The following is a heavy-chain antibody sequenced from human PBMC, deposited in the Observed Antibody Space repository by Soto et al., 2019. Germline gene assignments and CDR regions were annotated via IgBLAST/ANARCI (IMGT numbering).Heavy chain of an antibody. J-gene: IGHJ2*01. CDR2: ISGSGGST. V-gene: IGHV3-23*01. CDR1: GFTFSSYA. CDR3: AKVSVKIHRYWYFDL. Sequence: EVQLLESGGGLVQPGGTLRLSCAATGFTFSSYAMSWVRQAPGKGLEWVSAISGSGGSTYYADSVKGRFTISRDNSKNTLYLHMNSLRAEDTAVYYCAKVSVKIHRYWYFDLWGRGTLVTVSS. D-gene: IGHD5-18*01.